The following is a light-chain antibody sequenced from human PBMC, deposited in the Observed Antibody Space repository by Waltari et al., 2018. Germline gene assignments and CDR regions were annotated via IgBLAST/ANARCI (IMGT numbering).Light chain of an antibody. J-gene: IGKJ2*01. CDR3: RQSYSIPYT. V-gene: IGKV1-39*01. Sequence: DIQITQSPSYLSASVGDRVTISCRASQTISYSLNWIQQKPGEAPRLLIYAADGLQSGVPSRFSGSGSGTDFTLTISNLQPEDFATYYCRQSYSIPYTFGQGTTL. CDR2: AAD. CDR1: QTISYS.